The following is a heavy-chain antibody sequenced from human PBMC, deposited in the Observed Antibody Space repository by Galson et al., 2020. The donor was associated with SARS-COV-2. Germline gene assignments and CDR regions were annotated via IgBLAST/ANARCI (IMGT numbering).Heavy chain of an antibody. D-gene: IGHD6-6*01. J-gene: IGHJ4*02. V-gene: IGHV3-43D*03. Sequence: GESLKISCAASGFTFDDYAMHWVRQAPGKGLQWVSLITWDGGSTYYEDSVKSGFTISRDNSKNSLSLQMNSLRVEDSALYYCAKGSDAGSSGRYDYWGQGTLVTVSS. CDR3: AKGSDAGSSGRYDY. CDR2: ITWDGGST. CDR1: GFTFDDYA.